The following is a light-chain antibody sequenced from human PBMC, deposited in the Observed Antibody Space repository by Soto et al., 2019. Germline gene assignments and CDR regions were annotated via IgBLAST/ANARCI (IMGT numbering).Light chain of an antibody. Sequence: DIQMTQSPSTLSASVGDTVTVTCRASQSVSGWLAWYQQKPGEAPKLLIYDASALPRGVPSRFSRSGSGTKFALTSASRQPDDSATYYCQQYETFSGTFGPGTKVEI. CDR3: QQYETFSGT. CDR1: QSVSGW. V-gene: IGKV1-5*01. J-gene: IGKJ1*01. CDR2: DAS.